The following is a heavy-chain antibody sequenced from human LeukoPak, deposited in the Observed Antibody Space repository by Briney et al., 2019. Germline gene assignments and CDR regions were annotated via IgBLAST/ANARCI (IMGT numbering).Heavy chain of an antibody. D-gene: IGHD2-21*01. J-gene: IGHJ4*02. CDR3: ARVHSKGGFDY. CDR2: IYYSGSP. Sequence: SETLSLTCTVSGGSISSSSSYWGWIRQPPGKGLEWFGSIYYSGSPFYNPSLKGRVTISLDTSKNQFSLKLSSVTAADTAVYYCARVHSKGGFDYWGQGTLVTVSS. V-gene: IGHV4-39*07. CDR1: GGSISSSSSY.